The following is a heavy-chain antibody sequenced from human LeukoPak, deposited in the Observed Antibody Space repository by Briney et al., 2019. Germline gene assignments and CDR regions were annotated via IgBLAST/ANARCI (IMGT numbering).Heavy chain of an antibody. CDR3: SKDRSFDWLLSNPDY. D-gene: IGHD3-9*01. V-gene: IGHV3-73*01. CDR1: GFTFSGSA. Sequence: GESLKLSCAASGFTFSGSAIHWVRQASGKGLEWVGRIRSKANHYATAYAPSVRGRFTISRDDSKNTAYLQMNSLRAEDTAVYYCSKDRSFDWLLSNPDYWGQGTLVTVSS. CDR2: IRSKANHYAT. J-gene: IGHJ4*02.